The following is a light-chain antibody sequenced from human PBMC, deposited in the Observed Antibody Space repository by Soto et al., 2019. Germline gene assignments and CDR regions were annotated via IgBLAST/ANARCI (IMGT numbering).Light chain of an antibody. J-gene: IGLJ1*01. CDR1: SSNLGAGYE. Sequence: QSVLTQPPSVSGAPGQTVTISCTGISSNLGAGYEVHWYQQLPGTAPKVLIYGATNRPSGVPDRFSASKSGPSASLAITGLQAEDEADYYGQSYDSSLGGFYVFGTGTKLTVL. CDR3: QSYDSSLGGFYV. V-gene: IGLV1-40*01. CDR2: GAT.